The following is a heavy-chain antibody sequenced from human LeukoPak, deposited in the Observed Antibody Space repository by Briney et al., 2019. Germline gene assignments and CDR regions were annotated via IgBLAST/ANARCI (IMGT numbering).Heavy chain of an antibody. D-gene: IGHD2-21*02. CDR2: INPNSGNT. Sequence: ASVKASCKASGYTFTSYDINWVRQATGQGLEWMGWINPNSGNTGYAQKFQGRVTITRNTSISTAYMELSSLTSEDTAVYYCARDPHPCGGDCYSNGAFDIWGQGTMVTVSS. V-gene: IGHV1-8*03. J-gene: IGHJ3*02. CDR3: ARDPHPCGGDCYSNGAFDI. CDR1: GYTFTSYD.